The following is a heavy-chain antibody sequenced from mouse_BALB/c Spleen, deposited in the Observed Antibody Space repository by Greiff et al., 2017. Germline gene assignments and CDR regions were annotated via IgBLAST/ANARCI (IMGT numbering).Heavy chain of an antibody. CDR1: GFTFSSFG. J-gene: IGHJ2*01. CDR2: ISSGSSTI. V-gene: IGHV5-17*02. CDR3: ARSGIGRYYFDY. Sequence: EVQLVESGGGLVQPGGSRKLSCAASGFTFSSFGMHWVRQAPEKGLEWVAYISSGSSTIYYADTVKGRFTISRDNPKNTLFLQMTSLRSEDTAMYYCARSGIGRYYFDYWGQGTTLTVSS. D-gene: IGHD1-1*01.